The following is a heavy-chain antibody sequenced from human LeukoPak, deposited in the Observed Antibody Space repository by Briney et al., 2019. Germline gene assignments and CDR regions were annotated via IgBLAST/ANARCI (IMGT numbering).Heavy chain of an antibody. CDR3: ARASKGVIDY. D-gene: IGHD3-16*01. CDR1: GGSVSSGTYY. J-gene: IGHJ4*02. Sequence: PSQTLSLTCTVSGGSVSSGTYYWSWIRQPAGKGLEWIGRIDTSETTNYNPSLRSRVTISIDTSKNQLSLNLRSVTAADTAVYYCARASKGVIDYWGQGTLVTVSS. CDR2: IDTSETT. V-gene: IGHV4-61*02.